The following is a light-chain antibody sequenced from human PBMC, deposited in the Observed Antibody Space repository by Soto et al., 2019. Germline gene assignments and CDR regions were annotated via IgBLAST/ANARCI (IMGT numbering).Light chain of an antibody. CDR2: GAT. J-gene: IGKJ4*01. CDR1: QTISAS. Sequence: DIQMTQSPSSLSASVGDRVTITCRASQTISASLNWFQQKPEKSPQLLIHGATNLQTGVPSRFSGSGSGTDFTLPITDLQTEDSATYFCQQGFSPVLTFCGGTKVDI. CDR3: QQGFSPVLT. V-gene: IGKV1-39*01.